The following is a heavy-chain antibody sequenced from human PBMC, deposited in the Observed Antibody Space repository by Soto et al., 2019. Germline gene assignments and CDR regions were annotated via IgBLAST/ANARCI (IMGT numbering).Heavy chain of an antibody. D-gene: IGHD2-15*01. J-gene: IGHJ4*02. CDR2: ISYDGSNK. V-gene: IGHV3-30*18. CDR3: ANGYCSGGSCYLVNYFDY. Sequence: GGSLRLSCAASGFTFSSYGMHWVRQAPGKGLEWVAVISYDGSNKYYADNVKGRFTISRDNSKNTLYMQMNSLRAEDTAVYYFANGYCSGGSCYLVNYFDYWGQGTLVTVS. CDR1: GFTFSSYG.